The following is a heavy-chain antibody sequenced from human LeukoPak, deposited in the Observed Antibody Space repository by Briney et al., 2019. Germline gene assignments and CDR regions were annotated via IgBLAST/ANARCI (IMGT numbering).Heavy chain of an antibody. Sequence: GASVKVSCKASGYTFTGYYMHWVRQAPGQGLEWMGWINPNSGGTNYAQKFQGRVTMTRDTSISTAYMELSRLRSDDTAVYYCAREWRYDILTGYCGYWGQGTLVTVSS. J-gene: IGHJ4*02. CDR1: GYTFTGYY. D-gene: IGHD3-9*01. CDR2: INPNSGGT. CDR3: AREWRYDILTGYCGY. V-gene: IGHV1-2*02.